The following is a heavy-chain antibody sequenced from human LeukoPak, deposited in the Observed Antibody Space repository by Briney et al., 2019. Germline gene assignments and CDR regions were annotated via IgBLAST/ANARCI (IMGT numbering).Heavy chain of an antibody. CDR3: ARGSDSSSWLPHY. J-gene: IGHJ4*02. CDR1: GDSLSSNSAA. V-gene: IGHV6-1*01. D-gene: IGHD6-13*01. CDR2: TYYRSKWYN. Sequence: SQTLSLTCALSGDSLSSNSAAWNWLRQSPSRGLEWLGRTYYRSKWYNDYAVSVKSRITINPDTSKNQFSLQLNSVTPEDTAVYYCARGSDSSSWLPHYWGQGTLVTVSS.